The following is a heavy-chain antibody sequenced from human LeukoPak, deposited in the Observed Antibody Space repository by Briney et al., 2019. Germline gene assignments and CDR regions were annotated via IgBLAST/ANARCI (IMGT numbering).Heavy chain of an antibody. D-gene: IGHD4-11*01. CDR1: GYTFTSYY. V-gene: IGHV1-46*03. J-gene: IGHJ4*02. CDR3: AREPTVNTYYFDY. Sequence: GASVKVSCKASGYTFTSYYMHWVRQAPGQGLEWMGIINPSGGSTTHAQKFQDRVIMTRDTSTNTVYMELSSLRSEDTAVYYCAREPTVNTYYFDYWGQGTLVTVSS. CDR2: INPSGGST.